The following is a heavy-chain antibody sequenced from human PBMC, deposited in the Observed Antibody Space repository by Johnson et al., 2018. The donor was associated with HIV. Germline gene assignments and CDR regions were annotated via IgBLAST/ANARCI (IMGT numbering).Heavy chain of an antibody. J-gene: IGHJ3*02. Sequence: VQLVESGGGLVQPGRSLRLSCAASGFTFDDYAIHWVRQVPGKGLEWVSGISWNRSSIGYADSVKGRFTVSRDNSKNTVYLQMNSLRAEDTAIYYCAKSPAKDHGGNSGAFDIWGQGTMVTVSS. V-gene: IGHV3-9*01. CDR3: AKSPAKDHGGNSGAFDI. D-gene: IGHD4-23*01. CDR2: ISWNRSSI. CDR1: GFTFDDYA.